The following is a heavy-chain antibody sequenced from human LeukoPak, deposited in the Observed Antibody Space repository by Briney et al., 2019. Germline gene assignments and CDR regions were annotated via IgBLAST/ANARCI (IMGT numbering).Heavy chain of an antibody. D-gene: IGHD1-26*01. CDR1: GYTFTGYY. V-gene: IGHV1-46*01. CDR3: ARAASGSYTDY. Sequence: ASVKVSCKASGYTFTGYYMHWVRQAPGQGLEWMGIINPSGGSTSYAQKFQGRVTMTRDMSTSTVYMELSSLRSEGTAVYYCARAASGSYTDYWGQGTLVTVSS. J-gene: IGHJ4*02. CDR2: INPSGGST.